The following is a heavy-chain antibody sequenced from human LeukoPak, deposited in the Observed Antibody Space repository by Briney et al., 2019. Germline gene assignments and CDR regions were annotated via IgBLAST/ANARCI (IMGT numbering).Heavy chain of an antibody. CDR1: GFTFSSYS. CDR3: ARGGGATEPIN. Sequence: PGGSLRLSCAASGFTFSSYSMNWVRQAPGKGLEWVASISSSSSYIYYADSVKGRFTISRDNAKNSLYLQMNSLRAEDTAVYYCARGGGATEPINWGQGTLVTVSS. CDR2: ISSSSSYI. V-gene: IGHV3-21*01. J-gene: IGHJ4*02. D-gene: IGHD1-26*01.